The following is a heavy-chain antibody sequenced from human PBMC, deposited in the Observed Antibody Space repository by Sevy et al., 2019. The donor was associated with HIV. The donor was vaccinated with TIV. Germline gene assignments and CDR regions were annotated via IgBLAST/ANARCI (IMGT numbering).Heavy chain of an antibody. Sequence: GGSLRLSCAASGFIFSTSPMHWVRQAPGKGLECVALLSYDDSDENYADSVKGRFTISRDNSKNTLYLQMNSLRTEDTAVYYCAKDDLGSFDYWGQGTLVTVSS. CDR2: LSYDDSDE. V-gene: IGHV3-30-3*02. J-gene: IGHJ4*02. D-gene: IGHD3-10*01. CDR3: AKDDLGSFDY. CDR1: GFIFSTSP.